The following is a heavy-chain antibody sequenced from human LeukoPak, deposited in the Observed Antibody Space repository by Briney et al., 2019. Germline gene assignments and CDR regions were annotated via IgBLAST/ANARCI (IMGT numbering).Heavy chain of an antibody. J-gene: IGHJ4*02. CDR2: IYYSGST. CDR3: ACYYYDSSGYFDY. CDR1: GGSISSSSYY. Sequence: PSETLSPTCTVSGGSISSSSYYWGWIRQPPGKGLEWIGSIYYSGSTYYNPSLKSRVTISVDTSKNQFSLKLSSVTAADTAIYYCACYYYDSSGYFDYWGQGTLVTVSS. D-gene: IGHD3-22*01. V-gene: IGHV4-39*01.